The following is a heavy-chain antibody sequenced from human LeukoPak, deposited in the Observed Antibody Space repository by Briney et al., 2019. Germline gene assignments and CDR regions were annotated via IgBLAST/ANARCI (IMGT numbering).Heavy chain of an antibody. CDR2: IYYSGST. CDR1: GGSISSYY. CDR3: ARGQPHYDILTGYYRAEIYGMDV. J-gene: IGHJ6*02. Sequence: SETLSLTCTVSGGSISSYYSSWIRQPPGKGLEWIGYIYYSGSTNYNPSLKSRVTISVDTSKNQFSLKLSSVTAADTAVYYCARGQPHYDILTGYYRAEIYGMDVWGQGTTVTVSS. V-gene: IGHV4-59*12. D-gene: IGHD3-9*01.